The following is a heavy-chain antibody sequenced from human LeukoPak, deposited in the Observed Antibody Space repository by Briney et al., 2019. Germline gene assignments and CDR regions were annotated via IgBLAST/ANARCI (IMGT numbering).Heavy chain of an antibody. CDR1: GFTFSSYA. V-gene: IGHV3-30-3*01. CDR3: ARGAYGAYVGYYYYGMDV. J-gene: IGHJ6*02. CDR2: ISYDGSNK. Sequence: GGSLRLSCAASGFTFSSYAMPWVRQAPGKGLEWVAVISYDGSNKYYADSVKGRFTISRDNSKNTLYLQMNSLRAEDTAVYYCARGAYGAYVGYYYYGMDVWGQGTTVTVSS. D-gene: IGHD4-17*01.